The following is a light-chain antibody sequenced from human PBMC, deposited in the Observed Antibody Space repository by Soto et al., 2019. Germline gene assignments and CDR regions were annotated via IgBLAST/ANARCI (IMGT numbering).Light chain of an antibody. Sequence: EIVLTQSPATLSLSPGERATLSCRASQSVSSYLAWYQYKPGQPPRLLIYDASNRATDIPARFSGSGSGTDFTLTISSLEPEDSAVYYCQRRSNWPPWTFGQGTKVEIK. CDR1: QSVSSY. CDR3: QRRSNWPPWT. V-gene: IGKV3-11*01. J-gene: IGKJ1*01. CDR2: DAS.